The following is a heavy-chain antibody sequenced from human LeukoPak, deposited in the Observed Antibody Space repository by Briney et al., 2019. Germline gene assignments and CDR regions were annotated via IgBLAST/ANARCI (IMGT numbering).Heavy chain of an antibody. Sequence: PGGSLRLSCAASGFTFSSYAMHWVRQAPGKGLEWVAVISYDGSNKYYADSVKGRFTISRDNSKNTLYLQMNSLRAEDTAVYYCAKDPVHYDFWSGYYNRYYYYGMDVWGQGTTVTVSS. CDR3: AKDPVHYDFWSGYYNRYYYYGMDV. CDR2: ISYDGSNK. CDR1: GFTFSSYA. D-gene: IGHD3-3*01. V-gene: IGHV3-30*18. J-gene: IGHJ6*02.